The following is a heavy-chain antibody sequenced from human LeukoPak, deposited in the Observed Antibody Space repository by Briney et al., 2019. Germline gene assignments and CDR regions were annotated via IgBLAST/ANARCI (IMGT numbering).Heavy chain of an antibody. D-gene: IGHD3-10*01. J-gene: IGHJ4*02. CDR2: ISSSSSYI. CDR3: ARNYYGSGEFLGY. Sequence: PGGSLILSCAASGFTFSSYSMNWVRQAPGKGLEWVSSISSSSSYIYYADSVKGRFTISRDNAKNSLYLQMNSLRAEDTAVYYCARNYYGSGEFLGYWGQGTLVTVSS. CDR1: GFTFSSYS. V-gene: IGHV3-21*01.